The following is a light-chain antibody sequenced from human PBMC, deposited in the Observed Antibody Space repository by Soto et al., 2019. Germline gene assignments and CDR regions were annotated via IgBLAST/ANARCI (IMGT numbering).Light chain of an antibody. CDR1: QNINTW. V-gene: IGKV1-5*03. J-gene: IGKJ1*01. CDR2: KAS. Sequence: DIQMTQSPSTLSASVGDRVTITCRASQNINTWLAWYQQKPGEPPKLLIFKASRLQSGVPSRFSGGGSGTRFTLTIIGLQPDDFATDYCQQSSNYVWTFGQGTKVEI. CDR3: QQSSNYVWT.